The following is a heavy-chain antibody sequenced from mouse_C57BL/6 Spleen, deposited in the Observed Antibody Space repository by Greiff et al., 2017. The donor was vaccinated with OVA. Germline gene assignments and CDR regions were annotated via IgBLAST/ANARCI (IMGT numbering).Heavy chain of an antibody. CDR3: ARGPRDGSRPYFDY. CDR1: GYTFTSYW. Sequence: VQLQQPGAELVMPGASVKLSCKASGYTFTSYWMHWVKQRPGQGLEWIGEIDPSDSYTNYNQKFKGKSTLTVDKSSSTAYMQLSSLTSEDSAVYYCARGPRDGSRPYFDYWGQGTTLTVSS. V-gene: IGHV1-69*01. CDR2: IDPSDSYT. J-gene: IGHJ2*01. D-gene: IGHD2-3*01.